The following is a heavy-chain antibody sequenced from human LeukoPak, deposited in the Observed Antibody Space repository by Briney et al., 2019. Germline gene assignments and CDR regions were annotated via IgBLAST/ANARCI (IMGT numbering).Heavy chain of an antibody. CDR2: IWYDGSNK. V-gene: IGHV3-33*01. Sequence: GGSLRLSCAASGFTFSSYGMHWVRQAPGKGLEWVAVIWYDGSNKYYADSVKGRFPISRDNSKNTLYLQMNSLRAEDTAVYYCARATSAYGSKALDYWGQGTLVTVSS. CDR3: ARATSAYGSKALDY. D-gene: IGHD5-12*01. CDR1: GFTFSSYG. J-gene: IGHJ4*02.